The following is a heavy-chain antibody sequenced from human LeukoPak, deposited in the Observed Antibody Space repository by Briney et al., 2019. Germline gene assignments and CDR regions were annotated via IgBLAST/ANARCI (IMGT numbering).Heavy chain of an antibody. CDR3: ARDLSGLYYYYGMDV. CDR2: ISSSGSTV. J-gene: IGHJ6*04. V-gene: IGHV3-11*04. CDR1: GFTFSDSY. Sequence: GGSLRLSCAASGFTFSDSYMSWIRQAPGKGLEWVSYISSSGSTVYYADSVKGRFTISRDNAKNSLYLQMNSLRAEDTAVYYCARDLSGLYYYYGMDVWGKGTTVTVSS.